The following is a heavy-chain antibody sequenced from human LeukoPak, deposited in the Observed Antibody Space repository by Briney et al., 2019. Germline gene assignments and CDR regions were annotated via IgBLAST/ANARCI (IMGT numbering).Heavy chain of an antibody. J-gene: IGHJ4*02. D-gene: IGHD3-10*01. V-gene: IGHV3-21*01. CDR3: ARDWVHYYGSGSFH. CDR2: VSSSSSYI. CDR1: GFTFSSYS. Sequence: GGSLRLSCAASGFTFSSYSMNWVRQAPGKGLEWVSSVSSSSSYIYYADSVKGRLTISRDKAKNSLYLQMNRLRAEDTAVYYCARDWVHYYGSGSFHWGQGTLVTVSS.